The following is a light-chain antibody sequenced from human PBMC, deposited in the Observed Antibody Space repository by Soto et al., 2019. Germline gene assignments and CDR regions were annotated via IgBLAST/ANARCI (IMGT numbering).Light chain of an antibody. CDR3: QQSYNTPWT. J-gene: IGKJ1*01. Sequence: DIQMTQSPSSLSASVGDRVTVTCRASQGISSFLNWYQQKPGKAPNLLIYGASSLQSGVPSRFSGAGSGTDFTLTISSLQPEDFATYHCQQSYNTPWTFGQGTKVEIK. V-gene: IGKV1-39*01. CDR1: QGISSF. CDR2: GAS.